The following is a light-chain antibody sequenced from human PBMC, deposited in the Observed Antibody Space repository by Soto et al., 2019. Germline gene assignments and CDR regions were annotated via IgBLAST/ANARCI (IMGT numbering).Light chain of an antibody. J-gene: IGKJ1*01. CDR2: GAS. CDR1: QSVSSSY. CDR3: QQYGSSPPS. V-gene: IGKV3-20*01. Sequence: ESVLTQSPGTLSLSAGGRATLSFRASQSVSSSYLAWYQQKPGQAPRLLIYGASSRATGIPDRFSGSGSGTDFTLTISRLEPEDFAVYYCQQYGSSPPSFGQGTKVDIK.